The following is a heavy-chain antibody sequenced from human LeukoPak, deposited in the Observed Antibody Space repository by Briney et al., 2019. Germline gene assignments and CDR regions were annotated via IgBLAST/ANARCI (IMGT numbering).Heavy chain of an antibody. CDR3: AKPTSVGYGGYEQSYYYGMDV. J-gene: IGHJ6*02. CDR1: GGTFSSYA. CDR2: IIPIFGTA. V-gene: IGHV1-69*13. D-gene: IGHD5-12*01. Sequence: GASVKVSCKASGGTFSSYAISWVRQAPGQGLEWMGGIIPIFGTANYAQKFQGRVTITADESTSTAYMELSSLRSEDTAVYYCAKPTSVGYGGYEQSYYYGMDVWGQGTTVTVSS.